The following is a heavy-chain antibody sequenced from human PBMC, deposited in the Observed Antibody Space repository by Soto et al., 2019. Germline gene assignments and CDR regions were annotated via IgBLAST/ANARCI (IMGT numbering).Heavy chain of an antibody. D-gene: IGHD2-15*01. Sequence: QVQLQESGPGLVKPSETLSLTCTVSGGSISSYYWSWIRQPPGKGLEWIGYIYYSGSTNYNPSLKSRVTISVDTSKNQFSLKLSSVTAADTAVYYCARGVVVAARFPFDYWGQGTLVTVSS. CDR3: ARGVVVAARFPFDY. J-gene: IGHJ4*02. V-gene: IGHV4-59*01. CDR2: IYYSGST. CDR1: GGSISSYY.